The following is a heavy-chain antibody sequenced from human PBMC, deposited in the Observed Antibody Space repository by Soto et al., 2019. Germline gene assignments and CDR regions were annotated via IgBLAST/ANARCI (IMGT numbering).Heavy chain of an antibody. CDR1: GGSISSNAHY. V-gene: IGHV4-39*01. J-gene: IGHJ5*02. CDR3: AASYGFHMGFDP. Sequence: QLQLQESGPGLVKPSETLSLTCTVSGGSISSNAHYWGWIRQPPGKGLEWIGNIYYSGSAYYNPSLKSRVTISVDTSKTQFSLKLSSVPAADTALYYCAASYGFHMGFDPWGLGTLVTVSS. CDR2: IYYSGSA. D-gene: IGHD3-16*02.